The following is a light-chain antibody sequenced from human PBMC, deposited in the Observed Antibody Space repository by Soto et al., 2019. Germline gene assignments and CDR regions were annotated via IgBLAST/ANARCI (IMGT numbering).Light chain of an antibody. V-gene: IGLV2-14*03. J-gene: IGLJ3*02. Sequence: QSALTQPASVSGSPGQSITISCTGTSSDVGGNKYVSWYQHHPGKAPKRMIYDVSSRPSGVSNRFSGSKSDNTASLTISGLQAVDEADYYCGSYTGSSTSWVFGGGTKLTVL. CDR3: GSYTGSSTSWV. CDR2: DVS. CDR1: SSDVGGNKY.